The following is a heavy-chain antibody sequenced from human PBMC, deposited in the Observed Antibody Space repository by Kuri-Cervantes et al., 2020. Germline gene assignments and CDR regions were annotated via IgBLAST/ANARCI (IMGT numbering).Heavy chain of an antibody. J-gene: IGHJ6*02. V-gene: IGHV3-7*01. CDR3: ARDYYGMDV. Sequence: GGSLRLSCEASGFTFSSYWMSWVRQAPGKGLEWVANIKQDGSEKYCVDSVKGRFTISRDNAKNSLYLQMNSLRAEDTAVYYCARDYYGMDVWGQGTTVTVSS. CDR2: IKQDGSEK. CDR1: GFTFSSYW.